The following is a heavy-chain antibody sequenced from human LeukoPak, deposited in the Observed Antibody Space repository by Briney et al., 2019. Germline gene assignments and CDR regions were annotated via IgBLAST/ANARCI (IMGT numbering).Heavy chain of an antibody. V-gene: IGHV3-15*01. Sequence: GGSLRLSCAASGFTFSNAWMSWVRQAPGKGLEWVGRIKSKTDGGTTDYAAPVKGRFTISRDDSKNTLYLQMNSLKTEDTAVYYCTTRRGYSYGSPHYWGRGTLVTVSS. J-gene: IGHJ4*02. D-gene: IGHD5-18*01. CDR2: IKSKTDGGTT. CDR3: TTRRGYSYGSPHY. CDR1: GFTFSNAW.